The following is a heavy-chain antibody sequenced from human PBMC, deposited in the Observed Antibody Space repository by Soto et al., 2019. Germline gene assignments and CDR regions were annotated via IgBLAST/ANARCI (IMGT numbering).Heavy chain of an antibody. CDR2: ISGSGGST. J-gene: IGHJ5*02. D-gene: IGHD1-26*01. CDR1: GFTFSSYA. V-gene: IGHV3-23*01. CDR3: AKDRRIVGATDWFAP. Sequence: GGSLRLSCAASGFTFSSYAMSWVRQAPGKGLEWVSAISGSGGSTYYADSVKGRFTISRDNSKNTLYLQMNSLRAEDTAVYYCAKDRRIVGATDWFAPWGQGTLVTVSS.